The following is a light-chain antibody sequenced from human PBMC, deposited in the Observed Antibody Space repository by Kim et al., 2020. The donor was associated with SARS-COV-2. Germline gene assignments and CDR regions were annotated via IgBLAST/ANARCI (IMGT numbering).Light chain of an antibody. Sequence: QSFTISCTGTSSDVGGYNYVSWYQQHPGKAPQLIIYDVSNRPSGVSKRFSVSKSGNTAYLTISGLQAEDEADYYCSSYTSSIPYVFGTGTKVTVL. V-gene: IGLV2-14*03. CDR1: SSDVGGYNY. CDR2: DVS. CDR3: SSYTSSIPYV. J-gene: IGLJ1*01.